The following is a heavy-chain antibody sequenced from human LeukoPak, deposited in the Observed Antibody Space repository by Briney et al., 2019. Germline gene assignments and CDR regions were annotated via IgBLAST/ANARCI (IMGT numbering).Heavy chain of an antibody. CDR3: ARGYGSGWVDY. J-gene: IGHJ4*02. CDR2: IYYSGST. Sequence: SETLSLTCTVSTGSISSGDYYWSWIRQPPGKGLEWIGYIYYSGSTYYNPSLKSRVTISVDTSKNQFSLKLSSVTAADTAVYYCARGYGSGWVDYWGQGTLVTVSS. V-gene: IGHV4-30-4*01. CDR1: TGSISSGDYY. D-gene: IGHD3-10*01.